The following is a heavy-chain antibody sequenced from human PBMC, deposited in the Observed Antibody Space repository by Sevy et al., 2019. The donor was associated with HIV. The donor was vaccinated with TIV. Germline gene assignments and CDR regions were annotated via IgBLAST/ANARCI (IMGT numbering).Heavy chain of an antibody. J-gene: IGHJ4*02. CDR1: GGSISSGGYS. V-gene: IGHV4-30-2*01. CDR3: ARGLGWGDYGDYFDY. D-gene: IGHD4-17*01. CDR2: IYHSGST. Sequence: KQSQTLSLTCAVSGGSISSGGYSWSWIRQPPGKGLEWIGYIYHSGSTYYNPSLKSRVTISVDRSKNQFSLKLSSVTAADTAVYYCARGLGWGDYGDYFDYWGQGTLVTVSS.